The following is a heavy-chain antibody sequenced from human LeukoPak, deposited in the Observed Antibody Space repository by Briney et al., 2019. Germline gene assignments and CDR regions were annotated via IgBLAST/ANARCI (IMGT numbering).Heavy chain of an antibody. Sequence: SGTLSLTCAVSGGSISSSNWWSWVRQPPGKGLEWIGEINHSGSTNYNPSLKSRVTISVDTSKNQFSLKLSSVTAADTAVYYCARLAVAGTKRAYDYWGQGTLVTVSS. V-gene: IGHV4-4*02. CDR1: GGSISSSNW. D-gene: IGHD6-19*01. CDR2: INHSGST. CDR3: ARLAVAGTKRAYDY. J-gene: IGHJ4*02.